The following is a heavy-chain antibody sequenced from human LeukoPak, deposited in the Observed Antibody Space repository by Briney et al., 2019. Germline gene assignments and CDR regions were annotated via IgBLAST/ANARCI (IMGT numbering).Heavy chain of an antibody. V-gene: IGHV3-30-3*01. CDR3: ARENVDTAGSRYFDY. CDR1: GFTFSSYA. D-gene: IGHD5-18*01. Sequence: HPGGSLRLSCAASGFTFSSYAMHWVRQAPGKGLEWVAVISYDGSNKYYADSVKGRFTISRDNSKNTLYLQMNSLRAEDTAVYYCARENVDTAGSRYFDYWGQGTLVTVSS. J-gene: IGHJ4*02. CDR2: ISYDGSNK.